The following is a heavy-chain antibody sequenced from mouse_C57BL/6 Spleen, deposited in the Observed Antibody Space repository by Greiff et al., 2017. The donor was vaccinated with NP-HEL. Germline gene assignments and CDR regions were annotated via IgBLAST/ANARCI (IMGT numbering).Heavy chain of an antibody. CDR1: GFTFTDYY. CDR2: IRNKANGYTT. Sequence: EVKVVESGGGLVQPGGSLSLSCAASGFTFTDYYMSWVRQPPGKALEWLGFIRNKANGYTTEYSASVKGRFTISRDNSQSILYLQMNALRAEDSATYYCARYTGDYDLFAYWGQGTLVTVSA. CDR3: ARYTGDYDLFAY. D-gene: IGHD2-4*01. J-gene: IGHJ3*01. V-gene: IGHV7-3*01.